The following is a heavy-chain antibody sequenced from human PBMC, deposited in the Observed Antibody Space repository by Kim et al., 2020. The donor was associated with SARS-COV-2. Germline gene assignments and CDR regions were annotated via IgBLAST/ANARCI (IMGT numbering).Heavy chain of an antibody. Sequence: GGSLRLSCVASGFNSDDYTMNWVRQAPGKGLEWVSLISWDGGSTYYADSVKGRFTISRDNSKNSLYLQMNSLRTEDTAFYYCAKGDVEMATIAHFDYWGQGALGTVSS. J-gene: IGHJ4*02. V-gene: IGHV3-43*01. CDR2: ISWDGGST. D-gene: IGHD5-12*01. CDR3: AKGDVEMATIAHFDY. CDR1: GFNSDDYT.